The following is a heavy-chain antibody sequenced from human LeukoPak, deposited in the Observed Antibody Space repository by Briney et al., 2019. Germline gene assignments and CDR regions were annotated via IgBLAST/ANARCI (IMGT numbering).Heavy chain of an antibody. D-gene: IGHD3-10*01. J-gene: IGHJ5*02. Sequence: SETLSLTCTVSGASINTSNFYWGWIRQPPGKGLESIGSVSHTGSTYSNPSLNSRVTMSVDTSKNQFSLKLTSVTAADTAVYFCARQGTMTRGGYWLDPWGQGSLVTVSS. CDR3: ARQGTMTRGGYWLDP. CDR1: GASINTSNFY. CDR2: VSHTGST. V-gene: IGHV4-39*01.